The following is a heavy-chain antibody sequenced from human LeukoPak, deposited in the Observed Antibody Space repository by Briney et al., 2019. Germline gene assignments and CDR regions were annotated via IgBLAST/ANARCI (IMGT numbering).Heavy chain of an antibody. CDR1: GYTFTGYY. Sequence: ASVKVSCKASGYTFTGYYMHWVRQAPGQGLEWMGWINPKSGGTNYAQKFQGRVTMTRDTSISTAYMELSRLRSDDTAVYYCAREIGPRQLHLWGSAFDYWGQGTLVTVSS. CDR2: INPKSGGT. V-gene: IGHV1-2*02. D-gene: IGHD5-18*01. J-gene: IGHJ4*02. CDR3: AREIGPRQLHLWGSAFDY.